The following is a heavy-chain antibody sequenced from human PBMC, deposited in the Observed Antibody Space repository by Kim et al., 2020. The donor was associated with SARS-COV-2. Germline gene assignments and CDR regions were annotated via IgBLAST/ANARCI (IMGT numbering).Heavy chain of an antibody. CDR3: AKDVEHDSSGLGAFDI. V-gene: IGHV3-33*06. CDR2: IWYDGSNK. CDR1: GFTFSSYG. J-gene: IGHJ3*02. Sequence: GGSLRLSCAASGFTFSSYGMHWVRQAPGKGLEWVAVIWYDGSNKYYADSVKGRFTISRDNSKNTLYLQMNSLRAEDTAVYYCAKDVEHDSSGLGAFDIWGQGTMVTVSS. D-gene: IGHD3-22*01.